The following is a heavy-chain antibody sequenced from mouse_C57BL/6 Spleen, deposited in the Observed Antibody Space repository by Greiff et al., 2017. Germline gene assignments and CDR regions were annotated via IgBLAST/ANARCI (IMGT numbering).Heavy chain of an antibody. V-gene: IGHV1-61*01. CDR3: AIDYGSSVCAMDY. J-gene: IGHJ4*01. Sequence: QVQLKQPGAELVRPGSSVKLSCKASGYTFTSYWMDWVKQRPGQGLEWIGNIYPSGSETDYNQKFKDKATLTVDKSSSTAYLQLSSLTSEDSAIYYCAIDYGSSVCAMDYWGQGTSVTVSS. D-gene: IGHD1-1*01. CDR2: IYPSGSET. CDR1: GYTFTSYW.